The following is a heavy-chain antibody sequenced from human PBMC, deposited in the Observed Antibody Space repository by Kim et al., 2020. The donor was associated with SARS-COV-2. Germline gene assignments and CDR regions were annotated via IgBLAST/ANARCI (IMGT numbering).Heavy chain of an antibody. D-gene: IGHD3-10*01. J-gene: IGHJ5*02. CDR3: AKKLAPGSGNWFDP. V-gene: IGHV3-23*01. CDR1: GFTFSNIG. CDR2: ISGGGGST. Sequence: GGSLRLSCAASGFTFSNIGMSWARQAPGKGLEWVSSISGGGGSTYYADSVKGRFTISRDNSKSTLYLQMNSLRAEDTAVYYCAKKLAPGSGNWFDPWGQGTLVTVSS.